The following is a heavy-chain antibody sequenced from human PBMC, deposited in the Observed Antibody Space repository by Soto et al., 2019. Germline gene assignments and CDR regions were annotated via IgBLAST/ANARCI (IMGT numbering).Heavy chain of an antibody. CDR1: GGSISSYY. CDR3: ARGVPGIAVAGSFRP. Sequence: KPSETLSLTCTVSGGSISSYYWSWIRQPPGKGLEWIGYIYYSGSTNYNPSLKSRVTISVDTSKNQFSLKLSSVTAADTAVYYCARGVPGIAVAGSFRPWGQGTMVTVSS. V-gene: IGHV4-59*01. CDR2: IYYSGST. D-gene: IGHD6-19*01. J-gene: IGHJ3*01.